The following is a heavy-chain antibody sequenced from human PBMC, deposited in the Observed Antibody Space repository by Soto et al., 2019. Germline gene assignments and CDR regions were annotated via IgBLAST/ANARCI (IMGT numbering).Heavy chain of an antibody. CDR3: AKEGGYSSSWFSDY. CDR2: ISGSGGST. J-gene: IGHJ4*02. CDR1: GFTFSSYA. V-gene: IGHV3-23*01. Sequence: EVQLLESGGGLVQPGGSLRLSCAASGFTFSSYAMSWVRQAPGKGLEWVSAISGSGGSTDYADSVKGRFTISRDNSKNTLYVQMNSLRVEDTAVYYCAKEGGYSSSWFSDYWGQGTLVTVSS. D-gene: IGHD6-13*01.